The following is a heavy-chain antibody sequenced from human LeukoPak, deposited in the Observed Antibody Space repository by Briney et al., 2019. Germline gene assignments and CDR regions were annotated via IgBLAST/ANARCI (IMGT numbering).Heavy chain of an antibody. CDR3: ARERGNGTTEGPYFDY. V-gene: IGHV4-59*01. J-gene: IGHJ4*02. CDR1: GGSISSYY. Sequence: SQTLSLTCTVSGGSISSYYCGWIRQPPGEGLEWSGYIYYSVSTNYNPSLKSLVTISVDTSKNQFSLKLSSVTAAATAVYYCARERGNGTTEGPYFDYWGQGTLVTVSS. CDR2: IYYSVST. D-gene: IGHD1-7*01.